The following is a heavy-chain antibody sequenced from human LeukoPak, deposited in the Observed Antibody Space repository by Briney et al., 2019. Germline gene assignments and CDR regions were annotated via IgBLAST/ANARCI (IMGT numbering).Heavy chain of an antibody. V-gene: IGHV4-30-2*01. CDR1: GGSISSGGYY. D-gene: IGHD4-11*01. CDR2: IYHSGST. CDR3: ARDSQTTVEGEGFDY. Sequence: PSETLSLTCTVSGGSISSGGYYWSWIRQPPGKGLEWIGYIYHSGSTYYNPSLKSRVTISVDRSKNQFSLKLSSVTATDTAVYYCARDSQTTVEGEGFDYWGQGTLVTVSS. J-gene: IGHJ4*02.